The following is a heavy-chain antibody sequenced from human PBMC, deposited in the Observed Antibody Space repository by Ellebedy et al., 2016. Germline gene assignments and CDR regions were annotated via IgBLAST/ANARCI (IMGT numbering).Heavy chain of an antibody. CDR3: TRRTTSMAAYYFDY. V-gene: IGHV3-9*01. D-gene: IGHD5-18*01. Sequence: SLKISXAASGFTFDDYAMHWVRQVPGKGLEWVSGISFNGVYVFYADSVKGRFTISRDNAKNTLYLQMNGLRAEDTAVYYCTRRTTSMAAYYFDYWGQGALVTVSS. J-gene: IGHJ4*02. CDR2: ISFNGVYV. CDR1: GFTFDDYA.